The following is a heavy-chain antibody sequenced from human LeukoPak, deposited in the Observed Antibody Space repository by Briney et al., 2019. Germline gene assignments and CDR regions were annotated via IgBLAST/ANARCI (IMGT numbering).Heavy chain of an antibody. V-gene: IGHV1-2*02. J-gene: IGHJ4*02. Sequence: GASVQVSCKASGGTFSSYAISWVRQAPGQGLEWMGWINPNSGGTNYAQKFQGRVTMTRDTSISTAYMELSRLRSDDTAVYYCAREFGHYDFWSGYQRDYFDYWGQGTLVTVSS. CDR1: GGTFSSYA. CDR2: INPNSGGT. CDR3: AREFGHYDFWSGYQRDYFDY. D-gene: IGHD3-3*01.